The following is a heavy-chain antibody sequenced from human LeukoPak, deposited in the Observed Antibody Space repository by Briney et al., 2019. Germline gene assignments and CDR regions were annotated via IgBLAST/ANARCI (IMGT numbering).Heavy chain of an antibody. Sequence: GASVKVSCKXSGYIFTGYYMHWVRQAPGQGLESMGWINPNSGGTNYSEKFQGRVTMTRDTSISTAYMELSRLTSDDTAIYYCATYPRYSSSPPFDYWGQGTLVTVSS. CDR2: INPNSGGT. V-gene: IGHV1-2*02. D-gene: IGHD6-6*01. CDR1: GYIFTGYY. J-gene: IGHJ4*02. CDR3: ATYPRYSSSPPFDY.